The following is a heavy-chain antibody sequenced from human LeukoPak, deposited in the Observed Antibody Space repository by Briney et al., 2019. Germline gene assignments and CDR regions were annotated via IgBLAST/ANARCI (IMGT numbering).Heavy chain of an antibody. V-gene: IGHV3-23*01. J-gene: IGHJ5*02. D-gene: IGHD3-9*01. CDR3: ANWRRDFDRLLSVSGIDP. CDR1: GFTFSSYA. CDR2: IRGSGGST. Sequence: PGGSLRLSCAASGFTFSSYAMSWVRQAPGKGLEWVSAIRGSGGSTYYADSVKGRFTISRDNSKNTLYLQMNSLRAEDTAVYYCANWRRDFDRLLSVSGIDPWGQGTLVTVSS.